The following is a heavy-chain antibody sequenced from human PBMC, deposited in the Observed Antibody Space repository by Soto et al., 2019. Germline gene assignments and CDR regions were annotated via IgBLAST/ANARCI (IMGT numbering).Heavy chain of an antibody. CDR2: INAGNGNT. Sequence: QVQLVQSGAEEKKPGASVKVSCKASGYTFTSYAMHWVRQAPGQRLEWMGWINAGNGNTKYSQKFQGRVTITRDTSASTAYMELSSMRSEDTAVYYCARSGIAVAGQGPSDYWGQGTLVTVSS. J-gene: IGHJ4*02. CDR1: GYTFTSYA. V-gene: IGHV1-3*05. D-gene: IGHD6-19*01. CDR3: ARSGIAVAGQGPSDY.